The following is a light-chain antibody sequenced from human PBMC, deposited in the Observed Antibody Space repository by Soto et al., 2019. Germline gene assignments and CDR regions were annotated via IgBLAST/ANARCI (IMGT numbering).Light chain of an antibody. Sequence: EIVLTQSPVTLSLSPGERATLSCSASQSINNYLAWYQQKPGQPPRLLIYDASNRATAIPVRFSGSGPGTDFTPIISSLEPEDSAVYYCQYRGIWPPGATFGGGTKVEIK. CDR3: QYRGIWPPGAT. V-gene: IGKV3-11*01. CDR1: QSINNY. J-gene: IGKJ4*01. CDR2: DAS.